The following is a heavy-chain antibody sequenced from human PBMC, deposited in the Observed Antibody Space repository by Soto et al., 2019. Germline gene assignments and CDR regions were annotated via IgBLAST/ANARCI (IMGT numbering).Heavy chain of an antibody. CDR3: ARDKDRPRLGGNYYYIMDV. CDR1: GGTFSSYA. J-gene: IGHJ6*02. V-gene: IGHV1-69*12. Sequence: QVQLVQSGAEVKKPGSSVKVSCKASGGTFSSYAISWVRQAPGQGLEWMGGIIPISRTPDYAQKFQGRVTITADESTSTAYMELSSLRSEDTAVYYCARDKDRPRLGGNYYYIMDVWGQGTTVTVSS. D-gene: IGHD5-12*01. CDR2: IIPISRTP.